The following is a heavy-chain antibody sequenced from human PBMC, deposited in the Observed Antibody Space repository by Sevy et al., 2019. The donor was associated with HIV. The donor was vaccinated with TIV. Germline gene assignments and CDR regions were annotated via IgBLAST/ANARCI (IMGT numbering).Heavy chain of an antibody. Sequence: GGSLRLSCAASGFTFSSYSMNWVRQAPGKGLEWVSYISSSGSTIYYADSVKGRFTISRDNAKNSLYLQMNSLRDEDTAVYYCAREDSLITFGGVIVRGAFDIWGQGTMVTVSS. CDR1: GFTFSSYS. J-gene: IGHJ3*02. CDR2: ISSSGSTI. CDR3: AREDSLITFGGVIVRGAFDI. D-gene: IGHD3-16*02. V-gene: IGHV3-48*02.